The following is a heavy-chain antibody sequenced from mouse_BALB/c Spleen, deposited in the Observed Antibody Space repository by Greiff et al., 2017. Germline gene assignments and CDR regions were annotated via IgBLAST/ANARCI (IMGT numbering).Heavy chain of an antibody. J-gene: IGHJ4*01. Sequence: DVMLVESGGGLVKPGGSLKLSCAASGFTFSSYTMSWVRQTPEKRLEWVATISSGGSYTYYPDSVKGRFTISRDNAKNTLYLQMSSLKSEDTAMYYCTRDSDDGYYYAMDYWGQGTSVTVSS. CDR3: TRDSDDGYYYAMDY. V-gene: IGHV5-6-4*01. CDR2: ISSGGSYT. D-gene: IGHD2-12*01. CDR1: GFTFSSYT.